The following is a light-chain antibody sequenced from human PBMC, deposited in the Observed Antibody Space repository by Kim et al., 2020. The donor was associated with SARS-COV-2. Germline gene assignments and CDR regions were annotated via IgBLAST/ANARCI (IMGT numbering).Light chain of an antibody. J-gene: IGLJ3*02. Sequence: SYELTQPPSVSVSPGQTARITCSGDALPKQYAYWYQQKPGQAPVLVIYKDSERPSGIPERFSGSSSGTTVTLTISGVQEEDEADYYCQSADSSGTWVFGGGTQLTVL. V-gene: IGLV3-25*03. CDR3: QSADSSGTWV. CDR2: KDS. CDR1: ALPKQY.